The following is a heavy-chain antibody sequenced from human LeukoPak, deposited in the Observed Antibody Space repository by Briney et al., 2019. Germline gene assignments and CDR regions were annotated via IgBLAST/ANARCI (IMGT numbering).Heavy chain of an antibody. Sequence: AASVKVSCKASGYTFTSYGISWVRKGPGQGLEWMGWISTYNGNTNYAQKLQGRVTMTTDTSTSTAYMELRSLRSDDTAVYYCARDWSAGYSSGWSLSPFDPWGQGTLVTVSS. J-gene: IGHJ5*02. CDR2: ISTYNGNT. D-gene: IGHD6-19*01. CDR1: GYTFTSYG. V-gene: IGHV1-18*01. CDR3: ARDWSAGYSSGWSLSPFDP.